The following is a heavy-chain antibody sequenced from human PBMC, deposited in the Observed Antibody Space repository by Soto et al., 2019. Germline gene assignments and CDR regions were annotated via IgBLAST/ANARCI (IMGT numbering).Heavy chain of an antibody. CDR3: VRGDNWNDEASDY. J-gene: IGHJ4*02. V-gene: IGHV3-33*01. Sequence: QVQLVESGGGVVQPGRSLRLSCAASGFMFSNHGMHWVRQAPGKGLEWVAVIWSDGNNRYYAASVKGRFTISRDNSTNTVYLQMNSLRAEDTAVYYCVRGDNWNDEASDYWGQGTLVTVSS. CDR2: IWSDGNNR. CDR1: GFMFSNHG. D-gene: IGHD1-1*01.